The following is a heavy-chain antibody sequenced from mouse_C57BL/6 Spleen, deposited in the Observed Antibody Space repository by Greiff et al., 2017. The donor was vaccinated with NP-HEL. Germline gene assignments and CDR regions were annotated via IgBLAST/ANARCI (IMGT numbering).Heavy chain of an antibody. CDR1: GYTFTSYG. J-gene: IGHJ1*03. CDR2: IYPRSGNT. CDR3: ARSYYYGSSPVFDV. D-gene: IGHD1-1*01. V-gene: IGHV1-81*01. Sequence: QVQLKQSGAELARPGASVKLSCKASGYTFTSYGISWVKQRTGQGLEWIGEIYPRSGNTYYNEKFKGKATLTADKSSSTAYMELRSLTSEDSAVYFGARSYYYGSSPVFDVWGTGTTVTVSS.